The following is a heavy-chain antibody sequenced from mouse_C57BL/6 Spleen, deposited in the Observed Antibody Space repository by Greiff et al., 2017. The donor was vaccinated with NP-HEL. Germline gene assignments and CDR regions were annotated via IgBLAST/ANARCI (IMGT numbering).Heavy chain of an antibody. Sequence: VQLQQCGAELVKPGASVKLSCKASGYTFTSYWMHWVKQRPGQGLEWIGMIHPNSGSTNYNEKFKSKATLTVDKSSSTAYMQLSSLTSEDSAVYYCARLLRYPWYFDVWGTGTTVTVSS. CDR2: IHPNSGST. CDR3: ARLLRYPWYFDV. CDR1: GYTFTSYW. J-gene: IGHJ1*03. D-gene: IGHD1-1*01. V-gene: IGHV1-64*01.